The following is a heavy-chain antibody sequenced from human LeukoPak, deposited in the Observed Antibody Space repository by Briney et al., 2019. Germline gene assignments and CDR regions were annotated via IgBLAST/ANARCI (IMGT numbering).Heavy chain of an antibody. CDR1: GVSISSSGYY. CDR3: ARHPIFGRGMDV. V-gene: IGHV4-39*01. CDR2: IYYSGST. J-gene: IGHJ6*02. Sequence: SETLSLTCTVSGVSISSSGYYWGWIRQPPGKGLEWIGTIYYSGSTYYNPSLKSRVTISVDTSKNQFSLKLSSVTAADTAVYYCARHPIFGRGMDVWGQGTTVTGSS. D-gene: IGHD3-3*01.